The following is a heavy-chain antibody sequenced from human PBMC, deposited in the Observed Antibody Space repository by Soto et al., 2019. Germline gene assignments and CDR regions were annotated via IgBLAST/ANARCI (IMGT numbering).Heavy chain of an antibody. CDR1: GFTFDDYA. Sequence: EVQLVESGGGLVQPGRSLRLSCAASGFTFDDYAMHWVRQAPGKGLEWVSGISWNSGSIGYADSVKGRFTISRDNAKNSLYLQMNSLRAEDTALYYSAKDRGEGAIPSFFDYWGQGTLVTVSS. D-gene: IGHD3-10*01. CDR2: ISWNSGSI. J-gene: IGHJ4*02. V-gene: IGHV3-9*01. CDR3: AKDRGEGAIPSFFDY.